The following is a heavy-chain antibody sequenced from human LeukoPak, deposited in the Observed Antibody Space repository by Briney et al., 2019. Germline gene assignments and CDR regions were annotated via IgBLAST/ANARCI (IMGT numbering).Heavy chain of an antibody. V-gene: IGHV3-48*01. CDR1: GFTCTAYT. Sequence: QPGGSLRLSCSASGFTCTAYTMNWVRQAPGKGPEWVSYIDYGGSVTHYADSVKGRFTISRDNAENSLYLQMNSLRVEDTAVYYSTRDLEYWSQGVQVTVSS. CDR2: IDYGGSVT. CDR3: TRDLEY. J-gene: IGHJ4*02.